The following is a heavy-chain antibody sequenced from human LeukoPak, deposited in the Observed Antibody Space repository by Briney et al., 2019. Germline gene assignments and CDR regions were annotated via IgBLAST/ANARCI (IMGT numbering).Heavy chain of an antibody. D-gene: IGHD3-10*01. CDR2: IYYSGST. Sequence: SQTLSLTCTVSGGSISSGDYYWSWIRQPPGKGLEWIGYIYYSGSTYYNPSLKSRVTISVDTSKNQFSLKLSSVTAADTAVYYCAGASEVRGEYWFDPWGQGTLVTVSS. CDR3: AGASEVRGEYWFDP. V-gene: IGHV4-30-4*01. J-gene: IGHJ5*02. CDR1: GGSISSGDYY.